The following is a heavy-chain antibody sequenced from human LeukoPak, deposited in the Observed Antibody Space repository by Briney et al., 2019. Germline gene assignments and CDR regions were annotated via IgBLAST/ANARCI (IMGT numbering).Heavy chain of an antibody. CDR1: GGSIGSGDYY. CDR3: ARGLSIAAAGTFDY. Sequence: SQTLSPTCTVSGGSIGSGDYYWSWIRQPPGKGLEWIGYIYYSGSTNYNPSLKSRVTISVDTSKNQFSLKLSSVTAADTAVYYCARGLSIAAAGTFDYWGQGTLVAVSS. V-gene: IGHV4-61*08. J-gene: IGHJ4*02. CDR2: IYYSGST. D-gene: IGHD6-13*01.